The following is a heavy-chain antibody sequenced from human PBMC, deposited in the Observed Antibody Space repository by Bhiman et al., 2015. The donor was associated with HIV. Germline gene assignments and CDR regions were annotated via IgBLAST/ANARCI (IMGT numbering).Heavy chain of an antibody. CDR3: TSLPDSARVDKTN. CDR1: GFTFSNAW. Sequence: EVQLVESGGGLVKPGGSLRLSCAASGFTFSNAWMTWVRQAPGKGLEWVGRIKSKTDGGTTDYAAPVKGRFSISRDDSKNTLYLQMNSLKTEDTAVYYCTSLPDSARVDKTNWGQGTLVTVAS. CDR2: IKSKTDGGTT. V-gene: IGHV3-15*01. D-gene: IGHD2-2*01. J-gene: IGHJ4*02.